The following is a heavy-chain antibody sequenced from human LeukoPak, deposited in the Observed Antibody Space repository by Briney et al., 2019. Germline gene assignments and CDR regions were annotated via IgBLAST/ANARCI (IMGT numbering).Heavy chain of an antibody. CDR2: INSDGSST. D-gene: IGHD5-24*01. V-gene: IGHV3-74*01. CDR1: GFTFSSYW. CDR3: AKDGEEMATIN. J-gene: IGHJ4*02. Sequence: GGSLRLSCAASGFTFSSYWMHWVRQAPGKGLVWVSRINSDGSSTSYADSVKGRFTISRDNDKTTLYLQMNSLRAEDTAVYYCAKDGEEMATINWGQGTLVTVSS.